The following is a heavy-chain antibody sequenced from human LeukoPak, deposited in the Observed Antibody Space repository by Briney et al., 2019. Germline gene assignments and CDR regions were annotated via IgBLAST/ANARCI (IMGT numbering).Heavy chain of an antibody. V-gene: IGHV3-49*03. J-gene: IGHJ4*02. D-gene: IGHD6-6*01. CDR1: GFTFGDYA. CDR3: TRDSRQSSSSPPGDY. Sequence: GGSLRLSCTASGFTFGDYAMSWFRQAPGKGLEWVGFIRSKAYGGTTEYAASVKGRFTISRDDSKSIAYLQMNSLKTEDTAVYYCTRDSRQSSSSPPGDYWGQGTLVTVSS. CDR2: IRSKAYGGTT.